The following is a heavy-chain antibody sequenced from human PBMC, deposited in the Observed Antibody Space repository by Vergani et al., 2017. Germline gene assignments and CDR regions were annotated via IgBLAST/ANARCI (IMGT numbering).Heavy chain of an antibody. CDR1: GFTVSTNY. CDR3: VRLPRVPWNFDL. J-gene: IGHJ2*01. Sequence: EVQLVETGGGLIQPGGSLRLSCAASGFTVSTNYMTWVRQAPGKGLEWVAHISPDGSATSYVDSVKGRFTISRDNTKNSLSLQMSGLRVEETAVYYCVRLPRVPWNFDLGGRGTLITVSS. V-gene: IGHV3-7*01. CDR2: ISPDGSAT.